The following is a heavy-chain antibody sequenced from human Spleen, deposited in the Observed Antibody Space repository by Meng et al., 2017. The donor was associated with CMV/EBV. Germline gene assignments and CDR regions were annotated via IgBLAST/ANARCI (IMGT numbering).Heavy chain of an antibody. CDR1: GFTFDDYT. CDR3: AKADFVIAVAGHGWFDP. CDR2: ISGSGGST. Sequence: GESLKISCAASGFTFDDYTMHWVRQAPGKGLEWVSAISGSGGSTYYADSVKGRFTISRDNSKNTLYLQMNSLRAEDTAVYYCAKADFVIAVAGHGWFDPWGQGTLVTVSS. V-gene: IGHV3-23*01. D-gene: IGHD6-19*01. J-gene: IGHJ5*02.